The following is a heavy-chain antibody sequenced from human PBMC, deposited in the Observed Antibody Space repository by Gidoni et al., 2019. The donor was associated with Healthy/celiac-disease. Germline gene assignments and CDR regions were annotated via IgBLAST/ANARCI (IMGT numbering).Heavy chain of an antibody. CDR2: ISGSGSST. CDR1: GFTFSSYT. J-gene: IGHJ4*02. CDR3: AKDLKPYQLLYLGSLGYFDY. D-gene: IGHD2-2*02. V-gene: IGHV3-23*04. Sequence: EVQLVESGGGLVQPGGSLRSSRAVPGFTFSSYTMSWVRQAPGKGLEWVSAISGSGSSTYYADSVKGRFTISRDNSKNTLYLQMNSLRAEDTAVYYCAKDLKPYQLLYLGSLGYFDYGGQGTLVTVSS.